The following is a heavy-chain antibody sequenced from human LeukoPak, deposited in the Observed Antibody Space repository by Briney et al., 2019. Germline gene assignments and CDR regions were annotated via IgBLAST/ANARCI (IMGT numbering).Heavy chain of an antibody. Sequence: ASVKVSCKASGYTFTSSGIRWVRQAPGHRLEWMGWIIAYDGKKNYAKKLQGRVTMTTDTSTSTAYMELRSLRSDDTAVYYFAIPLFRRGCSSTSCSLGYWGQGTLVTVSS. CDR1: GYTFTSSG. J-gene: IGHJ4*02. CDR3: AIPLFRRGCSSTSCSLGY. V-gene: IGHV1-18*04. D-gene: IGHD2-2*01. CDR2: IIAYDGKK.